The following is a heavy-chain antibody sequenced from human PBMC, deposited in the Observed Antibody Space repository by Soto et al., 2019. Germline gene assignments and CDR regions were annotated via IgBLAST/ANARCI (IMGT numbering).Heavy chain of an antibody. D-gene: IGHD2-15*01. V-gene: IGHV3-23*01. Sequence: PGRSLRLSCAARGFPVRRYAMTLVRQGPGKGLEWVSGISGDGDRTYYGDSVKGRFTISRANSKATLYLQMNSLRAEDTAVYYCAKEADIVDVPSALEAWGQGTLVTVSS. J-gene: IGHJ5*02. CDR2: ISGDGDRT. CDR3: AKEADIVDVPSALEA. CDR1: GFPVRRYA.